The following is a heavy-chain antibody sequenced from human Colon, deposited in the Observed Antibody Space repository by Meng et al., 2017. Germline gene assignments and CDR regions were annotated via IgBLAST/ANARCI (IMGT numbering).Heavy chain of an antibody. CDR1: GFVFSSYA. Sequence: GGSLRLSCAASGFVFSSYAIHWVRQVPGKGLEWVAMISSDGSDKFYADSVKGRFSISRHSSNNSLDLQMNSLRVEDTAVYYCARGACYYDTSGYAFDIWGPGTMVTVSS. CDR3: ARGACYYDTSGYAFDI. CDR2: ISSDGSDK. V-gene: IGHV3-30*04. D-gene: IGHD3-22*01. J-gene: IGHJ3*02.